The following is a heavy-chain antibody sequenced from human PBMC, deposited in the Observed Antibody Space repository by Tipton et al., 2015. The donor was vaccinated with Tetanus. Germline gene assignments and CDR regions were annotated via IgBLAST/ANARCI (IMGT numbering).Heavy chain of an antibody. Sequence: QVQLVQSGAEVKKPGASVKVSCKASGYTFTGYYMHWVRQAPGQGLEWMGWINPNSGGTNYAQKFQGRVTMTRDTSISTAYMELSRLRSDDTAVYYCARDENPYSSSSVGSYGMDVWVQGPSVTVSS. J-gene: IGHJ6*02. V-gene: IGHV1-2*02. D-gene: IGHD6-6*01. CDR3: ARDENPYSSSSVGSYGMDV. CDR1: GYTFTGYY. CDR2: INPNSGGT.